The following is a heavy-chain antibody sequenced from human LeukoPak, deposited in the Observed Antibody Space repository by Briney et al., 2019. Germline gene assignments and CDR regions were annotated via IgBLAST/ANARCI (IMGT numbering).Heavy chain of an antibody. CDR1: GFTLSSYA. J-gene: IGHJ4*02. V-gene: IGHV3-30-3*01. Sequence: GGSLRLSCAASGFTLSSYAMHWVRQAPGKGLEWVAVISYDGSNKYYADSVKGRFTISRDNSKNTLYLQMNSLRAEDTAVYYCARTPTFFGYYFDYWGQGTLVTVSS. D-gene: IGHD3-10*01. CDR2: ISYDGSNK. CDR3: ARTPTFFGYYFDY.